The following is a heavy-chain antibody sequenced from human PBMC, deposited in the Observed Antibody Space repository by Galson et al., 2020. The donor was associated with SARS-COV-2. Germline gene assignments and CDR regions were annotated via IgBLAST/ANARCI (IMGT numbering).Heavy chain of an antibody. CDR1: GFTFTNHA. CDR3: ATHGCSSVASCPLGF. Sequence: GGSLRLSCAASGFTFTNHAISWVRQAPGKGLEWVSGISGSGESTYYTDSVKGRFTISRDNSKNTLSLQMISLRAEDTAIYYCATHGCSSVASCPLGFWGQGTLVSVSA. CDR2: ISGSGEST. V-gene: IGHV3-23*01. J-gene: IGHJ4*02. D-gene: IGHD2-15*01.